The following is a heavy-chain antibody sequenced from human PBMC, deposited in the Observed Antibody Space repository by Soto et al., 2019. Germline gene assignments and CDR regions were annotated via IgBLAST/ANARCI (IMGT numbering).Heavy chain of an antibody. Sequence: QVQLVQSGAEVKKPGASVKVSCNASGYSFSNYGINWVRQAPGQGLEWMGWISTYNGRTKYAQKVRGRVTLTTDTHTSTAYMELGSLISDDAAVYYCARDSGTYSGRFDVWGQGTLVTVSS. V-gene: IGHV1-18*01. CDR2: ISTYNGRT. D-gene: IGHD1-26*01. CDR1: GYSFSNYG. CDR3: ARDSGTYSGRFDV. J-gene: IGHJ4*02.